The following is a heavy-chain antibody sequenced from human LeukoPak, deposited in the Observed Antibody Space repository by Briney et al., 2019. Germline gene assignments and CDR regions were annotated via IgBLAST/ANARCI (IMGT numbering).Heavy chain of an antibody. CDR1: GFTFSPYE. CDR3: AKDVDGTTGN. D-gene: IGHD1-1*01. V-gene: IGHV3-23*01. J-gene: IGHJ4*02. Sequence: PGGSLRLSCAASGFTFSPYEMNWVRQAPGKGLEWVSAISGSGGSTYYADSVKGRFTISRDNSKNTLYLQMNSLRVEDTAVYYCAKDVDGTTGNWGQGTLVPVSS. CDR2: ISGSGGST.